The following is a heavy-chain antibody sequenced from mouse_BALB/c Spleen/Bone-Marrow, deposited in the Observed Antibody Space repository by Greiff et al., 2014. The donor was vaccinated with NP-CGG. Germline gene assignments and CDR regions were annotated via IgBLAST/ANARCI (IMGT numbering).Heavy chain of an antibody. CDR3: ARGNYRYDGYFDV. CDR2: IWGDGST. CDR1: GFSLTGYG. Sequence: VMLVESGPGLVSPSQSLSITCTVSGFSLTGYGVNWVRQPPGKGLEWLGMIWGDGSTDYNSALKSRLSISKDNSKTQFFLKMNSLQTDGTARYYCARGNYRYDGYFDVWGAGTTVTVSS. V-gene: IGHV2-6-7*01. D-gene: IGHD2-14*01. J-gene: IGHJ1*01.